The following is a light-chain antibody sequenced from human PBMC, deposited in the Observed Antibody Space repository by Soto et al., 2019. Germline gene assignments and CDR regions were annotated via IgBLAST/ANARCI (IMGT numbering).Light chain of an antibody. CDR2: DAS. Sequence: DIQMTYSPSSPSASVGDRATITCQASQDISNFLNWYQQKPGKAPILLIHDASNLKTGVPSRFSGGGSGTDFTFTISSLQPEDFATYYCQQYDSFPIAFGQGARLEIK. V-gene: IGKV1-33*01. CDR1: QDISNF. CDR3: QQYDSFPIA. J-gene: IGKJ5*01.